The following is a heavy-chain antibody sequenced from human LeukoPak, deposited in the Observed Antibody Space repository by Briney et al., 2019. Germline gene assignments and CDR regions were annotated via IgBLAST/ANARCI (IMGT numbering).Heavy chain of an antibody. Sequence: PSETLSLTCTVSGGSISSYSWSWIRQPPGKGLEWIGYIYYSGSTNYNPSLKSRVTISVDTSKNQFSLKLSSVTAADTAVYYCARRGYCSGGSCYGVEYYFDYWGQGTLVTVSS. CDR1: GGSISSYS. V-gene: IGHV4-59*08. CDR2: IYYSGST. J-gene: IGHJ4*02. CDR3: ARRGYCSGGSCYGVEYYFDY. D-gene: IGHD2-15*01.